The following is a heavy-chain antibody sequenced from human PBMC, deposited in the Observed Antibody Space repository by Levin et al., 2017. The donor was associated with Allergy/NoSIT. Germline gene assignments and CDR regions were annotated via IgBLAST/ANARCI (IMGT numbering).Heavy chain of an antibody. Sequence: SETLSLTCTVSGGSISSYYWSWIRQPPGKGLEWIGYIYYSGSTNYNPSLKSRVTISVDTSKNQFSLKLSSVTAADTAVYYCARTSDPDKNVLRFLEWLTLDFYYYYMDVWGKGTTVTVSS. J-gene: IGHJ6*03. CDR3: ARTSDPDKNVLRFLEWLTLDFYYYYMDV. D-gene: IGHD3-3*01. CDR2: IYYSGST. CDR1: GGSISSYY. V-gene: IGHV4-59*01.